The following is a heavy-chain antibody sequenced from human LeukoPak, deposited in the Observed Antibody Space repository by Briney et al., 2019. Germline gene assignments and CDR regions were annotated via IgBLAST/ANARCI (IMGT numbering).Heavy chain of an antibody. D-gene: IGHD2-2*01. CDR1: GFTFSSYS. CDR2: ISSSSSYI. Sequence: GGSLRLSCAASGFTFSSYSMNWVRQAPGKGLEWVSSISSSSSYIYYADSVKGRFTISRDNSKNTLYLQMNSLRAEDTAVYYCAKLKGIVVVPAAIYFDYWGQGTLVTVSS. CDR3: AKLKGIVVVPAAIYFDY. J-gene: IGHJ4*02. V-gene: IGHV3-21*04.